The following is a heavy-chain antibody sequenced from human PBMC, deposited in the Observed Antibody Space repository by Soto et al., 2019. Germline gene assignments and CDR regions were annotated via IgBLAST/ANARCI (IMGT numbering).Heavy chain of an antibody. CDR2: IIPILGIA. V-gene: IGHV1-69*02. CDR3: ERGDRHGSGSYYLRPALFAY. D-gene: IGHD3-10*01. J-gene: IGHJ4*02. CDR1: GGTFSSYT. Sequence: QVQLVQSGAEVKKPGSSVKVSCKASGGTFSSYTISWVRQAPGQGLEWMGRIIPILGIANYAQKFQGRVTITADKSTSTAYMELSSLRSEDTAVYYFERGDRHGSGSYYLRPALFAYRGQGTLVTVSS.